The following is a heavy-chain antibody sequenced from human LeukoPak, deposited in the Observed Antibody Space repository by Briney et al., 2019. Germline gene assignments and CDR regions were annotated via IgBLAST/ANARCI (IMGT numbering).Heavy chain of an antibody. CDR2: VYYSGST. V-gene: IGHV4-39*02. CDR1: GDSIRSSTYY. D-gene: IGHD1-26*01. CDR3: ARDMDVGALVY. Sequence: SETLSLTCTVSGDSIRSSTYYWGWIRQPPGKGLEWIGSVYYSGSTYYNPSLKSRLTMSVDTSKNQLSLKLSSVTAADPAVYYCARDMDVGALVYWGQRTLVTVSS. J-gene: IGHJ4*02.